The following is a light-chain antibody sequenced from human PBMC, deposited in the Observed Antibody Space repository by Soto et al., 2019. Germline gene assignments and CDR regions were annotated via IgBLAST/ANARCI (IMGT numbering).Light chain of an antibody. J-gene: IGKJ1*01. CDR1: QGISSY. Sequence: AIRMTQSPSSFSASTGDRVTITCRASQGISSYLAWYQQKPGKAPKLLIYAASTLQSGVPSRFSGSGSGTDFTITISCLQSEDFATYYCQQYYSYPWTFGQGTKVEIK. CDR2: AAS. CDR3: QQYYSYPWT. V-gene: IGKV1-8*01.